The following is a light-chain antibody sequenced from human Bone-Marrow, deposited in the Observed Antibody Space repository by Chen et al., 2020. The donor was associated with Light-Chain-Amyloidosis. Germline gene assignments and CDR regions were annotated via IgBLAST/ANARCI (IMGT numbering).Light chain of an antibody. CDR2: EVT. J-gene: IGLJ1*01. V-gene: IGLV2-14*01. Sequence: QSALTQPASVSGSPGRSITLSCTGTSIDVGGDNHVSWYQQHPDKAPKLMIYEVTNRPSWVPDRFSGSKSDNTASLTISGLQTEDEADYFCSSYTITNTLVFGSGTRVTVL. CDR1: SIDVGGDNH. CDR3: SSYTITNTLV.